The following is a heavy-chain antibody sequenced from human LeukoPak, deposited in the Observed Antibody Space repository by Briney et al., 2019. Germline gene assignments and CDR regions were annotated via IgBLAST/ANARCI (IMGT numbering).Heavy chain of an antibody. D-gene: IGHD1-26*01. CDR3: ARAGGSYSFDY. CDR1: GFTFSSYS. V-gene: IGHV4-59*01. Sequence: GSLRLSCAASGFTFSSYSMNWLRQPPGKGLEWIGYIDYSGTANINPSLKSRGTLSIDTSRNQFSLKLDSVTAADTAVYYCARAGGSYSFDYWGQGSRVSVSS. J-gene: IGHJ4*02. CDR2: IDYSGTA.